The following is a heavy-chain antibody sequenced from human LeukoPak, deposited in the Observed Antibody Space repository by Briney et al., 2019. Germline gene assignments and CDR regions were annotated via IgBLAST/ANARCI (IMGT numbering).Heavy chain of an antibody. J-gene: IGHJ4*02. Sequence: SETLSLTCTVSGDSISSYYWTWIRQPPGKGLEWIGYIYYTGSTNYNPSLNSRVTISLDTSKNQFSLKLRSVNAADTAVYYRARATNWNDLSYWGQGTLVTVSS. CDR2: IYYTGST. V-gene: IGHV4-59*01. CDR3: ARATNWNDLSY. D-gene: IGHD1-20*01. CDR1: GDSISSYY.